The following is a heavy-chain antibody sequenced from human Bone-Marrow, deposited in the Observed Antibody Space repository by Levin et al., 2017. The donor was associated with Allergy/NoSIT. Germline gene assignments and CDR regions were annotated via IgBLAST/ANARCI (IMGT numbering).Heavy chain of an antibody. CDR2: ISGSGGST. CDR3: AKDYDYGDLYWYFDL. Sequence: GESLKISCAASGFTFSSYAMSWVRQAPGKGLEWVSAISGSGGSTYYADSVKGRFTISRDNSKNTLYLQMNSLRAEDTAVYYCAKDYDYGDLYWYFDLWGRGTPVTVSS. J-gene: IGHJ2*01. V-gene: IGHV3-23*01. CDR1: GFTFSSYA. D-gene: IGHD4-17*01.